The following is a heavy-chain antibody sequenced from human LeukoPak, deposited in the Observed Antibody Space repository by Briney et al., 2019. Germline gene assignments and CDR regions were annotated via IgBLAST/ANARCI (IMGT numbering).Heavy chain of an antibody. D-gene: IGHD3-10*01. CDR1: GFTVSSNY. V-gene: IGHV3-53*01. CDR3: ARSRYYYDSGSLPYYYYMDV. Sequence: GGSLRLSCAASGFTVSSNYMSWVRQAPGKGLEWVSVIYSGGSTYYADSVKGRFTISRDNSKNTLYLQMNSLRAEDTAVYYCARSRYYYDSGSLPYYYYMDVWGKGTTVTISS. CDR2: IYSGGST. J-gene: IGHJ6*03.